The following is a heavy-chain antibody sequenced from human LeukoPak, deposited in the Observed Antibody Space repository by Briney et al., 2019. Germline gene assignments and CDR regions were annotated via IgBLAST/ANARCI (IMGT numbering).Heavy chain of an antibody. D-gene: IGHD2-8*01. CDR2: ISGSGGST. CDR3: AKDKRVQYCTNGVCSVFDY. CDR1: GFTFSSYA. Sequence: PGGSLRLSCAASGFTFSSYAMSWVRQAPGKGLEWVSAISGSGGSTYYADSVKGRLTISRDNSKNTLYLQMNSLRAEDTAVYYCAKDKRVQYCTNGVCSVFDYWGQGTLVTVSS. J-gene: IGHJ4*02. V-gene: IGHV3-23*01.